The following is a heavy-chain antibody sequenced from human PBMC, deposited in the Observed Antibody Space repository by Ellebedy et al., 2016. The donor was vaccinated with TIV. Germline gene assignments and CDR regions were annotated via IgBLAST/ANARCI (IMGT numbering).Heavy chain of an antibody. CDR3: VKGSGTMDV. CDR2: ISSGGIT. D-gene: IGHD1-1*01. CDR1: GFTFSASG. V-gene: IGHV3-23*01. J-gene: IGHJ6*02. Sequence: PGGSLRLSCAASGFTFSASGMTWARQAPGKGLAWVSGISSGGITYYADSVRGRFTISRDNSKNTLYLQLNSLRAEDTATYYCVKGSGTMDVWGQGTTVTVSS.